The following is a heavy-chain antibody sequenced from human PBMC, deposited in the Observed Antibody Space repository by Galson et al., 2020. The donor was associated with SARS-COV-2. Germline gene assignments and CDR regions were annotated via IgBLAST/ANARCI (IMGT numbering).Heavy chain of an antibody. CDR3: AREVPAAPFFAFDI. Sequence: ETSVTLSLTCTLTGGSISSYYWSWIRQPDGKRLKWNGRIYTSGSTNYNPSLKSRVTMSVDTSKNQFSLKLSSVTAADTAVYYCAREVPAAPFFAFDIWGQGTMVTVSS. D-gene: IGHD2-2*01. J-gene: IGHJ3*02. CDR1: GGSISSYY. CDR2: IYTSGST. V-gene: IGHV4-4*07.